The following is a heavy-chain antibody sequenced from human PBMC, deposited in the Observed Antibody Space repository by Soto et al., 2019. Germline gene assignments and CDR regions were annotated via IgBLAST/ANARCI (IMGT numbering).Heavy chain of an antibody. V-gene: IGHV3-74*01. CDR2: VDSGGTGT. CDR3: IRDFGEVGSTAAFDI. J-gene: IGHJ3*02. CDR1: GFTFSSYW. D-gene: IGHD1-26*01. Sequence: DVQLAESGGGLVQPGGSLRLSCAASGFTFSSYWMHWVRQAPGKGLVWVSRVDSGGTGTSYADSGKGRFTISRDNARNTVYLQMNSLRAEDTAVYYCIRDFGEVGSTAAFDIWGQGTMVTVSS.